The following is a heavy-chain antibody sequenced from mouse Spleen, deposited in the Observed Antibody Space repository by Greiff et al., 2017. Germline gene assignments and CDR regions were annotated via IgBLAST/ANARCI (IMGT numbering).Heavy chain of an antibody. CDR3: ARQPYYGSSYGYAMDY. Sequence: EVKLVESGGGLVKPGGSLKLSCAASGFTFSSYAMSWVRQTPEKRLEWVATISSGGSYTYYPASVKGRFTISRDNAKNTLYLQMSSLRSEDTAMYYCARQPYYGSSYGYAMDYWGQGTSVTVSS. V-gene: IGHV5-9-3*01. J-gene: IGHJ4*01. CDR1: GFTFSSYA. CDR2: ISSGGSYT. D-gene: IGHD1-1*01.